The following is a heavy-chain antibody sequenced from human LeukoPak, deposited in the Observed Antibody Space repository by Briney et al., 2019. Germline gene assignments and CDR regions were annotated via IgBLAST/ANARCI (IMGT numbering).Heavy chain of an antibody. CDR3: ARGVPYYYGSGRGLYYFDY. V-gene: IGHV3-53*01. CDR1: GFTVSSDY. J-gene: IGHJ4*02. CDR2: IYSGGST. Sequence: PGGSLRLSCAASGFTVSSDYMNWVRQAPGKGLEWVSVIYSGGSTYYADSVKGRFTISRDNSKNTLYLQMNSLRAEDTAVYYCARGVPYYYGSGRGLYYFDYWGQGTLVTVSS. D-gene: IGHD3-10*01.